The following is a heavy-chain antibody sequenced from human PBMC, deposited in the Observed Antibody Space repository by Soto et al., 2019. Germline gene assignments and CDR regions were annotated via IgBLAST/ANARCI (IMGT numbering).Heavy chain of an antibody. CDR2: INPNSGGT. D-gene: IGHD2-15*01. V-gene: IGHV1-2*02. J-gene: IGHJ4*02. CDR1: GYTFTGYY. Sequence: ASVKGSCKASGYTFTGYYMHWVLQAPVEVVEWMGWINPNSGGTNYAQKFQGRVTMTRDTSISTAYMELSRLRSDDTAVYYCARVNVVVVAATREYYFDYWGQGTLVTVSS. CDR3: ARVNVVVVAATREYYFDY.